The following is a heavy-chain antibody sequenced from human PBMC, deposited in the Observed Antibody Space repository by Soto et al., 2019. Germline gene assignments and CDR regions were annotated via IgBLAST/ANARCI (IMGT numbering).Heavy chain of an antibody. Sequence: SETLSLTCTVSGGSISSSSYYWGWIRQPPGKGLEWIGSIYYSGSTYYNPSLKSRVTISVDTSKNQFSLKLSSVTAADTAVYYCASFYDFWSGYRPEYYYYGMDVWGQGTTVTVSS. D-gene: IGHD3-3*01. CDR3: ASFYDFWSGYRPEYYYYGMDV. J-gene: IGHJ6*02. V-gene: IGHV4-39*01. CDR2: IYYSGST. CDR1: GGSISSSSYY.